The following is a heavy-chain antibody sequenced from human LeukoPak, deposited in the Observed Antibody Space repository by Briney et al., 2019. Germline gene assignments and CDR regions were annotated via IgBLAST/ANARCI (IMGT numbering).Heavy chain of an antibody. CDR2: LYISGST. Sequence: PSETLSLTCTVSGASISSYYYNRIRQTAGRGLEWIGRLYISGSTDYNPSLKSRVTISVDTSKNQFSLKLSSVTAADTAVYFCARDLSGSLYFDYWGQGVLVTVSS. D-gene: IGHD3-10*01. CDR3: ARDLSGSLYFDY. CDR1: GASISSYY. J-gene: IGHJ4*02. V-gene: IGHV4-4*07.